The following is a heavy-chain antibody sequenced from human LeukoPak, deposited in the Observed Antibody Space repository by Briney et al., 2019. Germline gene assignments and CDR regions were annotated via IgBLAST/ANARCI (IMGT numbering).Heavy chain of an antibody. D-gene: IGHD5-18*01. V-gene: IGHV3-23*01. Sequence: PGGSLRLSCAASGFTFSSYAMSWVRQAPGKGLEWVSAISGSGGSSYYADSVKGRFTISRDNSKNTLYLQMNSLRAEDTAVYYCAKVVDTAMWKNYFDYWGQGTLVTVSS. CDR1: GFTFSSYA. CDR3: AKVVDTAMWKNYFDY. J-gene: IGHJ4*02. CDR2: ISGSGGSS.